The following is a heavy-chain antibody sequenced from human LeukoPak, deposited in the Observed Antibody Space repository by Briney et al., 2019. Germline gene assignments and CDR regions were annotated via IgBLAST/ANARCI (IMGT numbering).Heavy chain of an antibody. V-gene: IGHV4-34*01. CDR3: ARHPRYNWKIDY. Sequence: KPSETLSLTCAVYGGSFSGYYWSWIRQPPGKGLEWIGEINHSGSTNYNPSLKSRVTISVDTSKNQFSLKLSSVTAADTAVYYCARHPRYNWKIDYWGQGTLVTVSS. CDR2: INHSGST. CDR1: GGSFSGYY. D-gene: IGHD1-20*01. J-gene: IGHJ4*02.